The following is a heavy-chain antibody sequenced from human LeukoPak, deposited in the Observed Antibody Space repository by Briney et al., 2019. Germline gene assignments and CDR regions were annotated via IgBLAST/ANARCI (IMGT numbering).Heavy chain of an antibody. CDR2: IKQDGSEK. V-gene: IGHV3-7*01. CDR1: GFTFSSYW. D-gene: IGHD5/OR15-5a*01. Sequence: GGSLRLSCAASGFTFSSYWMSWVRQAPGKGLEWVANIKQDGSEKYYVDSVKGRFTISRDNAKNSLYLQMNSLRAEDTAVYYCARGHVTVSAHDDAFDIWGQGTMVIVSS. J-gene: IGHJ3*02. CDR3: ARGHVTVSAHDDAFDI.